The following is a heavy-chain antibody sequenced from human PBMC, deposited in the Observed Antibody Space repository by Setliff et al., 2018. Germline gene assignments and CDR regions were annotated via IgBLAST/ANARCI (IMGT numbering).Heavy chain of an antibody. Sequence: KSSETLSLTCTVSGDSISSYYWSWIRQPAGKGLEWIGRIYYSGLTNYDPSLKSRVTISVDTSKNQFSLTLSSVTAADTAVYYCARLPNYVWGSPVDYWGQGTLVTVSS. D-gene: IGHD3-16*01. CDR2: IYYSGLT. CDR3: ARLPNYVWGSPVDY. J-gene: IGHJ4*02. V-gene: IGHV4-59*08. CDR1: GDSISSYY.